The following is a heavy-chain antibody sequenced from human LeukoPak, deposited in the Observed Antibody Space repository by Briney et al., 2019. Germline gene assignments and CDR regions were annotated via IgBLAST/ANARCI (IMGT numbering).Heavy chain of an antibody. V-gene: IGHV1-3*03. CDR1: GYTFSSYA. Sequence: ASVKVSCKTSGYTFSSYAMHWVRQAPEQRLEWMGCINGDNGNTQYSQKFQGRVTFIRDTSASTAYMELSSLTSEDMAMFYCAKGLNYYDSSGYPSWGQGTLVTVSS. D-gene: IGHD3-22*01. CDR3: AKGLNYYDSSGYPS. CDR2: INGDNGNT. J-gene: IGHJ4*02.